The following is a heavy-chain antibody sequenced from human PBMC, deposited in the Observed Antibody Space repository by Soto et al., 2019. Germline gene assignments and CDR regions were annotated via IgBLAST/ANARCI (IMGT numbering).Heavy chain of an antibody. CDR2: IKEDGSEK. CDR3: ARGWGYFDSSGFPYLYAMDV. D-gene: IGHD3-22*01. V-gene: IGHV3-7*01. J-gene: IGHJ6*02. CDR1: GFTFSTYW. Sequence: ESGGGLVQPGGSLRLSCAASGFTFSTYWMSWVRQAPGKGLEWVANIKEDGSEKYYVDSVEGRFTISRDNAKNSLYLQMNSLRAEDTAVYYCARGWGYFDSSGFPYLYAMDVWGQGTTVTVSS.